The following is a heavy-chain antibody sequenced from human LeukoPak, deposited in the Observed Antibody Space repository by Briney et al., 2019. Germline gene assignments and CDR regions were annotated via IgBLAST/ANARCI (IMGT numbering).Heavy chain of an antibody. Sequence: ASVKVSCKASGYTFTGYYMHWVRQAPGQGLEWMGWINPNSGGTNYAQKFQGRVTMTRDTSISTAYMELSRLRSDDTAVYYRARDLTIYSSGYVNWFDPWGQGTLVTVSS. J-gene: IGHJ5*02. CDR2: INPNSGGT. D-gene: IGHD3-22*01. CDR1: GYTFTGYY. V-gene: IGHV1-2*02. CDR3: ARDLTIYSSGYVNWFDP.